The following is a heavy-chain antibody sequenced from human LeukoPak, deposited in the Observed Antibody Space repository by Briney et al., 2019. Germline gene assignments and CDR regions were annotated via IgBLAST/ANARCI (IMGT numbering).Heavy chain of an antibody. J-gene: IGHJ4*02. D-gene: IGHD6-19*01. CDR2: ITTKANSYAT. Sequence: PGGSLRLSCAASGFTFSDAYMHWVRQAPGMGLEWVGRITTKANSYATAYAASVKGRFTVSRDDSKNTAYLQMSSLKTEDTAVYYCTTYTSGHYWGQGTLVTVPS. CDR1: GFTFSDAY. V-gene: IGHV3-73*01. CDR3: TTYTSGHY.